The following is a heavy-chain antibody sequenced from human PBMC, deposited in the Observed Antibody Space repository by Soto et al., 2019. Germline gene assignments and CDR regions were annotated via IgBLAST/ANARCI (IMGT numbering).Heavy chain of an antibody. Sequence: QVLLEESGPGLVKPSQTLSLTCNVSGGSVSSGYHYWSWIRQPPGKGLEWIGYVYYSGSTYYNPSLGSRVTISIDTSKNQFSLKLNPVTASDAAVYFCATESSGSSPLHFDFWGQGALVSVSS. CDR2: VYYSGST. J-gene: IGHJ4*02. D-gene: IGHD3-22*01. V-gene: IGHV4-30-4*01. CDR1: GGSVSSGYHY. CDR3: ATESSGSSPLHFDF.